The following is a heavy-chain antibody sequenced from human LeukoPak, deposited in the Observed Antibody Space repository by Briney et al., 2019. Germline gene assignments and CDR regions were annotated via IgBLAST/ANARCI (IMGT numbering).Heavy chain of an antibody. CDR1: GFTFSSYW. J-gene: IGHJ5*02. CDR2: INSDGSST. Sequence: GGSLRLSCAASGFTFSSYWMHWVRQAPGKGLVWVSRINSDGSSTSYADSGKGRFTISRDNAKNTLYLQMNSLRAEDTAVYYCARAPYYDFWSGSYNWFDPWGQGTLVTVSS. D-gene: IGHD3-3*01. V-gene: IGHV3-74*01. CDR3: ARAPYYDFWSGSYNWFDP.